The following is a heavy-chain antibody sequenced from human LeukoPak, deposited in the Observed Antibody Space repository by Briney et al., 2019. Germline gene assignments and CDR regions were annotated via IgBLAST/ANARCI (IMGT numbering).Heavy chain of an antibody. CDR3: ARGRFGELLYAY. CDR2: INPNSGGT. D-gene: IGHD3-10*01. Sequence: ASVKVSCTASGYTFTGYYMHWVRQAPGQGLEWMGRINPNSGGTNYAQKFQGRVTMTRDTSISTAYMELSRLRSDDTAVYYCARGRFGELLYAYWGQGTLVTVSS. J-gene: IGHJ4*02. V-gene: IGHV1-2*06. CDR1: GYTFTGYY.